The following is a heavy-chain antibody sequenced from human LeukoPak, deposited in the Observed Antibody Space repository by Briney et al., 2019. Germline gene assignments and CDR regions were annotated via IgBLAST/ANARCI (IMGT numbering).Heavy chain of an antibody. CDR1: GFTFSSYT. V-gene: IGHV3-23*01. J-gene: IGHJ4*02. CDR3: AKTASYYYDSSGYYTY. D-gene: IGHD3-22*01. CDR2: ISGSGGST. Sequence: PGGSLRLSCAASGFTFSSYTMTWVRQAPGKGLEWVSGISGSGGSTYYADSVKGRFTISRDNSKNTLYLQMNSLRAEDTAVYYCAKTASYYYDSSGYYTYWGQGTLVTVSS.